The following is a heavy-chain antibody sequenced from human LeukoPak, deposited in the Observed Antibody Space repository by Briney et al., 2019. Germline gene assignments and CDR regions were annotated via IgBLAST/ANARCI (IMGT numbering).Heavy chain of an antibody. D-gene: IGHD3-16*01. V-gene: IGHV1-18*04. Sequence: ASVKVSCKASGYTFTSYGISGVRQAPGQGLEWMGWISAYNGNTNYAQKLQGRVTMTTDTSTSTAYMELRSLRSNDTAVYYCARRRLGESFDYWGQGTLVTVSS. J-gene: IGHJ4*02. CDR3: ARRRLGESFDY. CDR1: GYTFTSYG. CDR2: ISAYNGNT.